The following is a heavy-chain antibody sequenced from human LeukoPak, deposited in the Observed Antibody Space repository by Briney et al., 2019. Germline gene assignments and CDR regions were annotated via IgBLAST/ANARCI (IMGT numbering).Heavy chain of an antibody. CDR1: GGSISSGSYY. CDR3: ARDYYDSSGYYFPFDY. V-gene: IGHV4-61*02. CDR2: IYTSGST. J-gene: IGHJ4*02. D-gene: IGHD3-22*01. Sequence: SETLSLACTVSGGSISSGSYYWSWIRQPAGKGLEWIGRIYTSGSTNYSPSLKSRVTISVDTSKNQFSLKLSSVTAADTAVYYCARDYYDSSGYYFPFDYWGQGTLVTVSS.